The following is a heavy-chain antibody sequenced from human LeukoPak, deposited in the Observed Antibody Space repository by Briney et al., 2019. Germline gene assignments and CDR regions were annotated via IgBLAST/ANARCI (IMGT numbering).Heavy chain of an antibody. CDR3: ASWPGGWYGEDS. CDR2: IYGGGST. CDR1: GFTVSSNY. D-gene: IGHD6-19*01. Sequence: LTGGSLRLSCEASGFTVSSNYMSWVRQAPGKGLERVSVIYGGGSTYYADSVKGRFTISRDTSKNTLYLQMNSLRAGDTAVYYCASWPGGWYGEDSWGQGTLVTVSS. J-gene: IGHJ4*02. V-gene: IGHV3-53*01.